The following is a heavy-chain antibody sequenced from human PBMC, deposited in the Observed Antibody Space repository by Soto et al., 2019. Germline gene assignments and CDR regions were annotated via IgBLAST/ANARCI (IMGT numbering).Heavy chain of an antibody. D-gene: IGHD1-20*01. Sequence: GGSLRLSCAASGFTFREAWMSWVRQAPGKGLEWVGRIKSKTDGGTTDYAAPVKGRFTISRDDSKDTLYLEMNSLKTEDTAVYYCTRITAYYYYGMDVWGQGTTVTVS. CDR1: GFTFREAW. CDR2: IKSKTDGGTT. CDR3: TRITAYYYYGMDV. V-gene: IGHV3-15*01. J-gene: IGHJ6*02.